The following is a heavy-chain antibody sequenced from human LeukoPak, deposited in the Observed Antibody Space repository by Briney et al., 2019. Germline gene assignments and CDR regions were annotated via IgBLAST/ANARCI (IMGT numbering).Heavy chain of an antibody. J-gene: IGHJ4*02. V-gene: IGHV3-23*01. CDR2: INSDATDT. CDR1: GFTFSTSP. CDR3: AKKNSGPQPFDY. D-gene: IGHD4-23*01. Sequence: GGSLRLSCVASGFTFSTSPMSWVRQAPGKGLEWVSGINSDATDTPYADSVEGRFAISRDNSKNTVYLQMNSLTAEDTAVYYCAKKNSGPQPFDYWGQGTLVTVSP.